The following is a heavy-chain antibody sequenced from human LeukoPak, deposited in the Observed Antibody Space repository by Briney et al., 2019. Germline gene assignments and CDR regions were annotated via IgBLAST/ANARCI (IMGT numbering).Heavy chain of an antibody. D-gene: IGHD3-22*01. CDR1: GGSISSYY. CDR2: IYYSGST. J-gene: IGHJ3*02. V-gene: IGHV4-59*01. CDR3: AAYYDSSGYYYAYDAFDI. Sequence: SETLSLTCTVSGGSISSYYWSWIRQPPGKGLEWIGYIYYSGSTNYNPSLKSRVTISVDTSKNQSSLKLSSVTAADTAVYYCAAYYDSSGYYYAYDAFDIWGQGTMVTVSS.